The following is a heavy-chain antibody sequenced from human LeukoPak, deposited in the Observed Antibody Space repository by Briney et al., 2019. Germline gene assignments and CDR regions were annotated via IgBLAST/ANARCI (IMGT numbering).Heavy chain of an antibody. Sequence: GGSLRLSCAASGFALRIRSMNWVRQAPGKGLEWVSSISTSSSHIYYADSVKGRFTISRDNSKNTLYLQMNSLRAEDTAVYYCARDHWYYDILTGYYFDYWGQGTLVTVSS. CDR1: GFALRIRS. CDR2: ISTSSSHI. V-gene: IGHV3-21*01. D-gene: IGHD3-9*01. J-gene: IGHJ4*02. CDR3: ARDHWYYDILTGYYFDY.